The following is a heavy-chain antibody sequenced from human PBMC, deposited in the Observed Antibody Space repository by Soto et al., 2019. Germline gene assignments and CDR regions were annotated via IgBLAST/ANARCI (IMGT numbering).Heavy chain of an antibody. CDR3: TSPRLGGGSGSYYGPDYYMDV. Sequence: GGSLRLSCTASGFTFGDYAMSWFRQAPGKGLEWVGFIRSKAYGGTTEYAASVKGRFTIARDDSKSIAYLQMNSLKTEDTAVYYCTSPRLGGGSGSYYGPDYYMDVWGKGTTVTVSS. CDR1: GFTFGDYA. D-gene: IGHD3-10*01. J-gene: IGHJ6*03. V-gene: IGHV3-49*03. CDR2: IRSKAYGGTT.